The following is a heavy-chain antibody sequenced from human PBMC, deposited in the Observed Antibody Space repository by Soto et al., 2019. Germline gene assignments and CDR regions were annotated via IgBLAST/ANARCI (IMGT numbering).Heavy chain of an antibody. CDR1: GFTFSSYA. CDR2: ISGSGGST. D-gene: IGHD6-19*01. Sequence: GGSLRLSCAASGFTFSSYAMSWVRQAPGKGLEWVSAISGSGGSTYYADSVKGRFTISRDNSNNTLYLQMYSLRAEDTAVYYCAKYDSSGWYATYFDYWGQGTLVTVSS. V-gene: IGHV3-23*01. J-gene: IGHJ4*02. CDR3: AKYDSSGWYATYFDY.